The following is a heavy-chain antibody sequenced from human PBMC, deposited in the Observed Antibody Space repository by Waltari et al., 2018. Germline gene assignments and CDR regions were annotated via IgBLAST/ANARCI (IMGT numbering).Heavy chain of an antibody. J-gene: IGHJ5*02. CDR1: GGSIRSSSYY. V-gene: IGHV4-39*01. D-gene: IGHD5-12*01. CDR3: ARHWKKSGYRFDP. CDR2: IYYSGST. Sequence: QLQLQESGPGLVKPSETLSLTCTVPGGSIRSSSYYWGWIRQSPGKGLEWIGSIYYSGSTYYNPTLKSRVTISGDTSKNQFSLKLSSVTAADTAVYYCARHWKKSGYRFDPWGQGTLVTVSS.